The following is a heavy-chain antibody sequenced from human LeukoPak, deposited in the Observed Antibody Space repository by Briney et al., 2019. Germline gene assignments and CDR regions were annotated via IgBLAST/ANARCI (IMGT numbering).Heavy chain of an antibody. J-gene: IGHJ3*02. V-gene: IGHV3-48*01. CDR3: ARDSYVGYDPDAFDI. D-gene: IGHD5-12*01. CDR2: ISSSSSTI. Sequence: PGGSLRLSCAASGFTFSTYWMHWVRQAPGKGLEWVSYISSSSSTIYYADSVKGRFTISRDNSKSTLYLQINSLRSEDTAVYYCARDSYVGYDPDAFDIWGQGTMVTVSS. CDR1: GFTFSTYW.